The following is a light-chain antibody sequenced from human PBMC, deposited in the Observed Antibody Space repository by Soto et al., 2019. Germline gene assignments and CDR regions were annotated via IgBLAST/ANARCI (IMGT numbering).Light chain of an antibody. Sequence: QSALTQPASVSGSPGQSITLSCTGTSSDIGGYDYVSWYQRHPGKAPKLIIYDVNNRPSGVSNRFSGSKSGNTASLTISGLQAEDEADYYCTSYASGSSHVVFGGGTKAHRP. V-gene: IGLV2-14*01. CDR3: TSYASGSSHVV. CDR2: DVN. J-gene: IGLJ2*01. CDR1: SSDIGGYDY.